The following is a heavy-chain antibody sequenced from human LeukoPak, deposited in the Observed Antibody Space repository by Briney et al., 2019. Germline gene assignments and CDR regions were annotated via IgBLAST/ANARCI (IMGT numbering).Heavy chain of an antibody. V-gene: IGHV3-23*01. CDR1: GFTFSSYA. CDR3: AGYYGSGSYYNFDY. Sequence: PGGSLRLSCAASGFTFSSYAMSWVRQAPGKGLEWVSAISGSGGSTYYADSVKGRFTISRDNSKNTLYLQMNSLRAEDTAVYYCAGYYGSGSYYNFDYWGQGTLVTVSS. D-gene: IGHD3-10*01. CDR2: ISGSGGST. J-gene: IGHJ4*02.